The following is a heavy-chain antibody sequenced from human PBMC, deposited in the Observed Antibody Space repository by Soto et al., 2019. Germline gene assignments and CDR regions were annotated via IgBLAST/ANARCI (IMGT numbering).Heavy chain of an antibody. D-gene: IGHD5-12*01. CDR3: AREPRDGYNYYYYGMDV. V-gene: IGHV1-46*03. CDR2: INPSGGST. CDR1: GYTFTSYY. J-gene: IGHJ6*02. Sequence: ASVKVSCKASGYTFTSYYMHWVRQAPGQGLEWMGIINPSGGSTSYAQKFQGRVTMTRDTSTSTVYMELSSLRSEDTAVYYCAREPRDGYNYYYYGMDVWGQGTTVTVSS.